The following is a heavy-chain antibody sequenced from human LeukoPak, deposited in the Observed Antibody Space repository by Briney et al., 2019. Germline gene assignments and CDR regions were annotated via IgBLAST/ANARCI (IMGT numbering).Heavy chain of an antibody. CDR2: IYYSGST. Sequence: SETLSLTCTVSGGSISSYHWSWLRQPPGKGLEWLGYIYYSGSTNYNPSLKSRVTISVDTSKSQFSLKLTSVTAADTAVYYCARRDGYCSGGTCGYFYMDVWGKGTTVTVSS. V-gene: IGHV4-59*08. CDR1: GGSISSYH. J-gene: IGHJ6*03. CDR3: ARRDGYCSGGTCGYFYMDV. D-gene: IGHD2-15*01.